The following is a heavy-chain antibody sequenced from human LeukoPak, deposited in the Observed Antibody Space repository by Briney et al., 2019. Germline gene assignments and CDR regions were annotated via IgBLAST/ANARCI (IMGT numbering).Heavy chain of an antibody. CDR3: ARVLAAAGRTA. D-gene: IGHD6-13*01. J-gene: IGHJ5*02. CDR2: IYPGDSDT. CDR1: GYSFTSYW. V-gene: IGHV5-51*01. Sequence: GESLNISCKGSGYSFTSYWCGWVRQMPGKGLEWIGIIYPGDSDTRYSPSFQGQVTISAAKSITPAYLQWSSLKASDPAINYFARVLAAAGRTAWGEGTLVTVSS.